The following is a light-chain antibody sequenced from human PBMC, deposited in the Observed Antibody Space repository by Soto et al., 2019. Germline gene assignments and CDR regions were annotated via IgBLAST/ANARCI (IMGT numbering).Light chain of an antibody. CDR1: QSVSSN. J-gene: IGKJ2*01. CDR2: GAS. Sequence: EIVMTQSPATLSVSPGERATLSCRASQSVSSNLAWYQQKPGQAPRLLIYGASIRATGIPARFGCSGAGTESTLTISSLQSEDCAVYYCQQYNNWPPYTLGQGTKLEIK. V-gene: IGKV3D-15*01. CDR3: QQYNNWPPYT.